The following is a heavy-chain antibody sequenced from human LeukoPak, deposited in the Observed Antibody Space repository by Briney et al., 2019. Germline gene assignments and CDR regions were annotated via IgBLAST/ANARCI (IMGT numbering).Heavy chain of an antibody. Sequence: SETLSLTCAVYGGSFSGYYWSWIRQPPGKGLEWIGEINHSGSTNYNPSLKSRVTISVDTSKNQFSLKLSSVTAADTAVYYCARVAPYEGGSGWYDLDYWGQGTLVTVSS. V-gene: IGHV4-34*01. CDR1: GGSFSGYY. J-gene: IGHJ4*02. CDR2: INHSGST. D-gene: IGHD6-19*01. CDR3: ARVAPYEGGSGWYDLDY.